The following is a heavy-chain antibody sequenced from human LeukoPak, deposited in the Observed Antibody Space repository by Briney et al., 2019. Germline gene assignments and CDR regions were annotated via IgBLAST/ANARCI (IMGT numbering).Heavy chain of an antibody. CDR3: ARDYYDSSGYYYGY. D-gene: IGHD3-22*01. CDR2: INHSGST. CDR1: GGSFSGYY. J-gene: IGHJ4*02. Sequence: PSETLSLTCAVYGGSFSGYYWSWIRQPPGKGLEWIGEINHSGSTNYNPSLKSRVTISVDTSKNQFSLKLSSVTAADTAVYYCARDYYDSSGYYYGYWGQGTLVTVSS. V-gene: IGHV4-34*01.